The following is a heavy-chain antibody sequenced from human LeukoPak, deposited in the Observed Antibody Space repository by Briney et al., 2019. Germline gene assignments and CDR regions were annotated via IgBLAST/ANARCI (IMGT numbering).Heavy chain of an antibody. V-gene: IGHV3-9*03. D-gene: IGHD3-22*01. CDR1: GFTFDDYA. J-gene: IGHJ4*02. CDR2: ISWNSNSI. Sequence: SLRLSCAASGFTFDDYAMHWVRQAPRKGLEWVSSISWNSNSIDYADSVKGRFTISRDNAKNSLYLQLNSLRAEDMALYYCARGRYYHDTSGYYSLDYWGQGTLVTVSS. CDR3: ARGRYYHDTSGYYSLDY.